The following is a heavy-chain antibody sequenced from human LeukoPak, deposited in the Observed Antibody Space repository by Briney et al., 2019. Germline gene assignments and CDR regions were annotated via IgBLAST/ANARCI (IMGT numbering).Heavy chain of an antibody. V-gene: IGHV3-23*01. CDR3: AKVFSLRWFSYYFDY. D-gene: IGHD2-15*01. CDR1: GFTFSSYA. Sequence: GGSLRLSCAASGFTFSSYAMSWVRQAPGKGLEWVSAISGSGNSTYYADSVKGRFTISRDNSKNTLYLQMNSLRAEDTAVYYCAKVFSLRWFSYYFDYWGQGTLVTVSS. J-gene: IGHJ4*02. CDR2: ISGSGNST.